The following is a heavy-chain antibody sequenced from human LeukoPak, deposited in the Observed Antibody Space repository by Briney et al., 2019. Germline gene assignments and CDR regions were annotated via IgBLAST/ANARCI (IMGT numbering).Heavy chain of an antibody. CDR3: LRWGVDNP. V-gene: IGHV3-7*01. CDR1: GFTISSYW. CDR2: VDPDGSGK. Sequence: PGGSLRLSCAASGFTISSYWMNWVRQAPGKGLEWVANVDPDGSGKYYIDSVKGRFTVSRDNAKNSLYLQMTSLRAEDTATYYCLRWGVDNPWGQGTLVTVSS. J-gene: IGHJ5*02. D-gene: IGHD7-27*01.